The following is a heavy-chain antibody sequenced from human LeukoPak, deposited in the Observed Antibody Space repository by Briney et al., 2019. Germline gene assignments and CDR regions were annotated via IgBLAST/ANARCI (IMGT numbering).Heavy chain of an antibody. Sequence: PSETLSLTCTVSSASVSSSPYFWGWIRQPPGKGLEWIGSIYNSGSTYYNPSLKGRVTISVDTSKNQFALKLSSVTAADTAVYYCAREVKQWRSGNYYYYYMDVWGKGTTVTISS. CDR1: SASVSSSPYF. CDR2: IYNSGST. V-gene: IGHV4-39*06. J-gene: IGHJ6*03. D-gene: IGHD6-19*01. CDR3: AREVKQWRSGNYYYYYMDV.